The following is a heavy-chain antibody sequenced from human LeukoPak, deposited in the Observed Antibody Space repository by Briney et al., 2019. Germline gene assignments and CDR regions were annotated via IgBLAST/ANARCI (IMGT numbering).Heavy chain of an antibody. CDR2: ISSSSSYI. J-gene: IGHJ4*02. V-gene: IGHV3-21*04. CDR3: AREGFGETYYFDY. Sequence: PGGSLRLSCAASGFTFSSYSMNWVRQAPGKGLEWVSSISSSSSYIYYADSVKGRFTISRDNAKNSLYLQMNSLRAEDTAVYYCAREGFGETYYFDYWGQGTLVTVSS. D-gene: IGHD3-10*01. CDR1: GFTFSSYS.